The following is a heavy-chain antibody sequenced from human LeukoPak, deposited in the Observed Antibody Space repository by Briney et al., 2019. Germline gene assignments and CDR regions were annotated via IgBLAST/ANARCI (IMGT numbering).Heavy chain of an antibody. CDR1: GGSISSGGYY. J-gene: IGHJ6*02. Sequence: SQTLSLTCTVSGGSISSGGYYWSWIRQHPGKGLEWIGYIYYSGGTYYNPSLKSRVTISVDTSKNQFSLKLSSVTAADTAVYYCARVAIPGPKGDYGMDVWGQGTTVTVSS. CDR2: IYYSGGT. CDR3: ARVAIPGPKGDYGMDV. D-gene: IGHD2-2*02. V-gene: IGHV4-31*03.